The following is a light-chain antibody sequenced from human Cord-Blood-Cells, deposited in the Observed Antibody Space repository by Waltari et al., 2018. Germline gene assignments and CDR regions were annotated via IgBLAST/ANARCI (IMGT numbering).Light chain of an antibody. V-gene: IGKV1D-13*01. CDR3: QQFNNDPST. Sequence: AIQLTPSPSSLPASVGDRVTITCRASQGISSALAVYQQKPGNAPNILIYDAASLGSGVPSRFSGSGSGTDFTLTLSSLPPEDFSTEYCQQFNNDPSTFGQGTRLEIK. J-gene: IGKJ5*01. CDR1: QGISSA. CDR2: DAA.